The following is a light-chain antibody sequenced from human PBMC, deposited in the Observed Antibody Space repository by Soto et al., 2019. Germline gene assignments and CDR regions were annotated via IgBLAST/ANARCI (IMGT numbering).Light chain of an antibody. Sequence: EIVLTQSPATLSLSPVARATLSCRSRQSVSSNLAWYQQKPGQAHRLLIYGAYTRATGIPDRFSGSGSGTEFTLTIRSLEPEDLAVYYCQQRSNWPPITFCQVTRLEIK. CDR1: QSVSSN. V-gene: IGKV3-11*01. CDR2: GAY. J-gene: IGKJ5*01. CDR3: QQRSNWPPIT.